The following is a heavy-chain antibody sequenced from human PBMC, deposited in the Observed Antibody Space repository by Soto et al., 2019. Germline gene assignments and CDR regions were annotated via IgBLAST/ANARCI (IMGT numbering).Heavy chain of an antibody. D-gene: IGHD3-22*01. Sequence: QVQLVQSGAEVKKPGASVKVSCKASGYTFTSYGISWVRQAPGQGLEWMGWISAYNGNTNYAQKLQGRVTMTTDTSKSTAYMELRSQRSDDTAVYYCARISSGYYFDAFGIWGQGTMVTVSS. CDR1: GYTFTSYG. CDR2: ISAYNGNT. CDR3: ARISSGYYFDAFGI. J-gene: IGHJ3*02. V-gene: IGHV1-18*01.